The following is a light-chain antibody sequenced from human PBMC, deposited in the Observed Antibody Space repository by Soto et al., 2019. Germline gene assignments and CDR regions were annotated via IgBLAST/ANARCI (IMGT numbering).Light chain of an antibody. CDR3: QQSHSTPYT. Sequence: DIQMTQSPSSLSASVGDRVTITCRASQSISSYLNWYQQKPGKAPKLLIYAASSLQSGVPSRFSGSGSGTDFTLTISILQPEDFVSYYCQQSHSTPYTFGQGTKLEIK. CDR2: AAS. J-gene: IGKJ2*01. CDR1: QSISSY. V-gene: IGKV1-39*01.